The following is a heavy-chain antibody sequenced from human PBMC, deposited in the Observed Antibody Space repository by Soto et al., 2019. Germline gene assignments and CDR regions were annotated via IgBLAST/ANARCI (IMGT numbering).Heavy chain of an antibody. V-gene: IGHV3-13*01. CDR3: ARVGYGDYPAGYYGMDV. CDR1: GFTFSSYD. CDR2: IGTAGYT. D-gene: IGHD4-17*01. Sequence: PGGSLRLSCAASGFTFSSYDMHWVRQATGKGLEWVSAIGTAGYTYYPGSVKGRFTISRENAKNSLYLQMNSLRAGDTAVYYCARVGYGDYPAGYYGMDVWGQGTTVTVSS. J-gene: IGHJ6*02.